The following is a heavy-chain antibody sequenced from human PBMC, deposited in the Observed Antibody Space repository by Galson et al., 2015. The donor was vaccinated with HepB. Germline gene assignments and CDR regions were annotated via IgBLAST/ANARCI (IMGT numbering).Heavy chain of an antibody. CDR2: IKQDGSEK. V-gene: IGHV3-7*03. J-gene: IGHJ6*03. CDR3: AREYYDFWSGYYSSRGYYYYYMDV. CDR1: GFTFSSYW. Sequence: SLRLSCAASGFTFSSYWMSWVRQAPGKGLEWVANIKQDGSEKYYVDSVKGRFTISRDNAKNSLYLQMNSLRAEDTAVYYCAREYYDFWSGYYSSRGYYYYYMDVWGKGTTVTVSS. D-gene: IGHD3-3*01.